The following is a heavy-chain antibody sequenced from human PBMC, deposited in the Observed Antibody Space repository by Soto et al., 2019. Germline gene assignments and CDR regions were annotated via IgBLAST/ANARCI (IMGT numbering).Heavy chain of an antibody. D-gene: IGHD3-9*01. CDR3: ARDSALYYDILTGYYSRFDY. J-gene: IGHJ4*02. Sequence: SVKVSCKASGGTFSSYAISWVRQAPGQGLEWMGGIIPIFGTANYAQKFQGRVTITADESTSTAYMELSSLRSEDTAVYYCARDSALYYDILTGYYSRFDYWGQGTLVTVSS. V-gene: IGHV1-69*13. CDR1: GGTFSSYA. CDR2: IIPIFGTA.